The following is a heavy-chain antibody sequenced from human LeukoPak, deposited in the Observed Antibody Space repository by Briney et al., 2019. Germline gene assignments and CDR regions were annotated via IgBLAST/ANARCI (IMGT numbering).Heavy chain of an antibody. Sequence: AGGSLRLSCAASGFTFSTYAMHWVRQAPGKGLEWVAVISYDGSNKYYADSVKGRFTISRDNSKNTLYLQMNSLRAEDTAVYYCARTGYSYAHTFDYWGQGTLVTVSS. CDR3: ARTGYSYAHTFDY. V-gene: IGHV3-30*04. J-gene: IGHJ4*02. D-gene: IGHD5-18*01. CDR2: ISYDGSNK. CDR1: GFTFSTYA.